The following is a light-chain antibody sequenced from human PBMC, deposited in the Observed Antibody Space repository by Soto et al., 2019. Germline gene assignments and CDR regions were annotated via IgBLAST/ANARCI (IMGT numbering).Light chain of an antibody. V-gene: IGKV1-5*03. CDR1: QTISSW. CDR2: KAS. J-gene: IGKJ1*01. Sequence: DIQMTQSPSTLSGSVGARVTITCRASQTISSWLAWYQQKPGKAPKLLIYKASTLKSGVPSRFSCSGSGTAFTLTISSLQPDDFATYYCQHYNSYSEAFGQGTKVELK. CDR3: QHYNSYSEA.